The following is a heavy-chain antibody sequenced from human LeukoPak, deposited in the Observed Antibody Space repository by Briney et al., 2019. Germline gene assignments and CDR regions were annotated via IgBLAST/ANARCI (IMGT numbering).Heavy chain of an antibody. J-gene: IGHJ3*02. Sequence: PGGSLRLSCAASGFTFSSYAMHWVRQAPGKGLEWVAVISYDGSNKYYADSVKGRFTISRDNSKNTLYLQMNSLRAEDTAVYYCAKDKVVIIRSPPPAFDIWGQGTMVTVSS. CDR2: ISYDGSNK. D-gene: IGHD3-3*01. CDR1: GFTFSSYA. CDR3: AKDKVVIIRSPPPAFDI. V-gene: IGHV3-30-3*01.